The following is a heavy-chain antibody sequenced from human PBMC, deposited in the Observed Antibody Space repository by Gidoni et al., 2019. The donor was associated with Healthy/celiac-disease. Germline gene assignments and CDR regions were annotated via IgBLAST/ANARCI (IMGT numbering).Heavy chain of an antibody. CDR2: IRSKANSYAT. CDR1: CFTFSGSA. CDR3: TRGTSDYSAEH. Sequence: EVQLVESGGGLVQPGGSLKLSCAASCFTFSGSAMHWVRQASGKGLEWVGRIRSKANSYATAYAASVKGRFTISRDDSKNTAYLQMNSLKTEDTAVYYCTRGTSDYSAEHWGQGTLVTVSS. D-gene: IGHD2-15*01. J-gene: IGHJ4*02. V-gene: IGHV3-73*02.